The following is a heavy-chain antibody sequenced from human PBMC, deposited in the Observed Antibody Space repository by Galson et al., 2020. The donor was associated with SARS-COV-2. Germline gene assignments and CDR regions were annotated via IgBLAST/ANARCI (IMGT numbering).Heavy chain of an antibody. CDR2: ISTSSSYT. V-gene: IGHV3-21*01. CDR1: GFPFSTYS. CDR3: ARDEGIRGYNYGRLYYGMDV. D-gene: IGHD5-18*01. Sequence: GSLRLSCAASGFPFSTYSMNWVRLAPGKGLEWVSSISTSSSYTYYVDSVKGRFSISRDNPRNSLYLQMYSLRAEDTAVYYCARDEGIRGYNYGRLYYGMDVWGQGTTVTVS. J-gene: IGHJ6*02.